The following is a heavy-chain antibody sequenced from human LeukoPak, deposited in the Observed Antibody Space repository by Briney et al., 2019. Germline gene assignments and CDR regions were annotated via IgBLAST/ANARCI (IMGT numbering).Heavy chain of an antibody. CDR3: TKEVGMYGTPSLDF. J-gene: IGHJ4*02. CDR1: GFTFSSYT. CDR2: ILGRGDRT. V-gene: IGHV3-23*01. D-gene: IGHD1-1*01. Sequence: GGSLRLSCVASGFTFSSYTMSWVRQAPGKGLEWVSGILGRGDRTYYADSVKGRFTISRDNSKNTLYLQINSLRAEDTAVYYCTKEVGMYGTPSLDFWGQGTVVTVSS.